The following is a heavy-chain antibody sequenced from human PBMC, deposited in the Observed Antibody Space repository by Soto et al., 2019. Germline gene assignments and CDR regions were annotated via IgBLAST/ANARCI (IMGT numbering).Heavy chain of an antibody. D-gene: IGHD4-17*01. V-gene: IGHV2-5*02. CDR2: IYWDDDK. Sequence: QITLQESGPTLVKPTQTLTLTCSFSGFSLSTSGVGVGWLRQPPGKALEWLALIYWDDDKRYSPSLKSRLTITKDTSNNQVVLTMTNIDPVDTVTYFCAHTTVTTALDSWGQGTLVTASS. CDR1: GFSLSTSGVG. J-gene: IGHJ4*02. CDR3: AHTTVTTALDS.